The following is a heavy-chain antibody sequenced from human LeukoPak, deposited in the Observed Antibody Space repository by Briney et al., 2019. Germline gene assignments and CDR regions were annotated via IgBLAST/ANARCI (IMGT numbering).Heavy chain of an antibody. D-gene: IGHD3-10*01. J-gene: IGHJ4*02. Sequence: GGSLRLSCAASGFTFSSYAMSWVRQAPGKGLEWVAVIWYDGSNKYYADSVKGRFTISRDNSKNTLYLQMNSLRAEDTAVYYCARDQYYYGSGNLWYWGQGTLVTVSS. CDR1: GFTFSSYA. CDR2: IWYDGSNK. CDR3: ARDQYYYGSGNLWY. V-gene: IGHV3-33*08.